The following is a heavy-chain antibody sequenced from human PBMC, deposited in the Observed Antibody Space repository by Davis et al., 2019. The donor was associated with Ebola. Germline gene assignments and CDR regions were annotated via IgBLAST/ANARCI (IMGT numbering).Heavy chain of an antibody. D-gene: IGHD3-9*01. CDR2: INSDGSST. CDR3: AKGGSDYFDWTSYYFDY. Sequence: GESLKISCAASGFTFSSYWMHWVRQAPGKGLVWVSRINSDGSSTSYADSVKGRFTISRDNAKNTLYLQMNSLRAEDTAVYYCAKGGSDYFDWTSYYFDYRGQGTLVTVSS. V-gene: IGHV3-74*01. J-gene: IGHJ4*02. CDR1: GFTFSSYW.